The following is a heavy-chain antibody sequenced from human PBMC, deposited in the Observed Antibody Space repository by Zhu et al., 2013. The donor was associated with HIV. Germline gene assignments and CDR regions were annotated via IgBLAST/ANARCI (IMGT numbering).Heavy chain of an antibody. J-gene: IGHJ6*02. Sequence: QVQLVQSGAEVKKPGASVKVSCKASGYTFTDFDLTWVRQASGQGPEWMGWMNPNSGNTGYAPKFQGRVIMTRNTSINTAYMELSSLRFDDTAVYYCARGSTTGDVWGQGTTVTISS. CDR2: MNPNSGNT. CDR3: ARGSTTGDV. CDR1: GYTFTDFD. V-gene: IGHV1-8*01. D-gene: IGHD1-1*01.